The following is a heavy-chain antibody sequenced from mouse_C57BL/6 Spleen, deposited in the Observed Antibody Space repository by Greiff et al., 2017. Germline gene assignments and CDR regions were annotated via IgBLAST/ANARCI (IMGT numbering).Heavy chain of an antibody. V-gene: IGHV1-50*01. CDR3: ARRGYEGYYDDY. J-gene: IGHJ2*01. D-gene: IGHD2-3*01. CDR2: IDPSDSYT. Sequence: QVQLQQPGAELVKPGASVKLSCKASGYTFTSYWMQWVKQRPGQGLEWIGEIDPSDSYTNSNQKFKGKATLTVDTSSSTAYMQLSSLTAEDSAVYYCARRGYEGYYDDYWGQGTTLTVSS. CDR1: GYTFTSYW.